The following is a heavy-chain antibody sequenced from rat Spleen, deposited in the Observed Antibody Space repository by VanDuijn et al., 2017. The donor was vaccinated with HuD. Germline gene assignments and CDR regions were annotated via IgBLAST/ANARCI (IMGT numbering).Heavy chain of an antibody. V-gene: IGHV5-31*01. J-gene: IGHJ2*01. Sequence: EVQLVESGGGLVQPGRSLKLSCVASGFTFNNYWMTWIRQAPGKGLEWVASITNTGGSTYYPDSMKGRFTTSRDNAESTLYLQMNSLRSEDTATYYCTRDWDYWGQGVMVTVSS. CDR1: GFTFNNYW. CDR3: TRDWDY. CDR2: ITNTGGST.